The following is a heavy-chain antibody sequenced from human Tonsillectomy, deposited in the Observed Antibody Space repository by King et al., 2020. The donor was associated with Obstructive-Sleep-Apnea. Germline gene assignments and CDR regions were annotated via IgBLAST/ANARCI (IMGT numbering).Heavy chain of an antibody. D-gene: IGHD1-26*01. J-gene: IGHJ3*02. CDR1: GFTFSDYY. CDR3: AREGSYSAFDI. CDR2: IPRSGTTI. V-gene: IGHV3-11*01. Sequence: VQLVESGGSLVKPGGYLRLYCAASGFTFSDYYMSWIRQAPGKGLEWVSYIPRSGTTIHYADSVRGRFTTSRDNAKKSLYLQMNSLRADDTAVYYCAREGSYSAFDIWGQGTLVTVSS.